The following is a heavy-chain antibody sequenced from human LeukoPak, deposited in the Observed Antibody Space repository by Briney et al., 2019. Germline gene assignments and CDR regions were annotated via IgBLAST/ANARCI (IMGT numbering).Heavy chain of an antibody. D-gene: IGHD5-24*01. CDR3: AREFREMATINFDY. V-gene: IGHV7-4-1*02. J-gene: IGHJ4*02. CDR1: GYTFTSYA. CDR2: INTNTGNP. Sequence: ASAKVSCKASGYTFTSYAMNWVRQAPGQGLEWMGWINTNTGNPTYAQGFTGRFVFSLDTSVSTAYLQISSLKAEDTAVYYCAREFREMATINFDYWGQGTLVTVSS.